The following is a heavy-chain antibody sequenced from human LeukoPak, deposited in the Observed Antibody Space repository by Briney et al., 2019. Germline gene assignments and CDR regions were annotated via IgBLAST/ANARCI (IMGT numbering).Heavy chain of an antibody. D-gene: IGHD3-9*01. CDR3: ARDGHYDILTGYFQD. J-gene: IGHJ1*01. V-gene: IGHV3-11*01. Sequence: GGSLRLSCAASGLTFSIYAMSWVRQAPGKGLEWVSTISGSGTTIYYADSVKGRFTISRDNAKNSLYLQMNSLRAEDTAVYYCARDGHYDILTGYFQDWGQGTLVTVSS. CDR1: GLTFSIYA. CDR2: ISGSGTTI.